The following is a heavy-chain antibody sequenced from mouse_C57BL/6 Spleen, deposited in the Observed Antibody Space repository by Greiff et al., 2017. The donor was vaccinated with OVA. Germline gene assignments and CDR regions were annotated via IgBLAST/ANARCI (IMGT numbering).Heavy chain of an antibody. D-gene: IGHD2-4*01. J-gene: IGHJ2*01. V-gene: IGHV1-55*01. CDR2: IYPGSGST. Sequence: QVQLKESGAELVKPGASVKMSCKASGYTFTSYWITWVKQRPGQGLEWIGDIYPGSGSTNYNEKFKSKATLTVDTSSSTAYMQLSSLTSEDSAVYYCARERDDYDEGFDYWGQGTTLTVSS. CDR3: ARERDDYDEGFDY. CDR1: GYTFTSYW.